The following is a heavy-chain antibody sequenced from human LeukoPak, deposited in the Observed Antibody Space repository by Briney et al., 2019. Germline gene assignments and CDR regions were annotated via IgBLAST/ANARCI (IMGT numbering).Heavy chain of an antibody. D-gene: IGHD6-19*01. V-gene: IGHV4-59*01. J-gene: IGHJ4*02. Sequence: SETLFLTCTVSGGSISSYYWSWIRQPPGKGLEWIGYIYYSGSTNYNPSLKSRVTISVDTSKNQFSLKLSSVTAADTAVYYCARDHAPGIAVAGTNYFDYWGQGTLVTVSS. CDR1: GGSISSYY. CDR3: ARDHAPGIAVAGTNYFDY. CDR2: IYYSGST.